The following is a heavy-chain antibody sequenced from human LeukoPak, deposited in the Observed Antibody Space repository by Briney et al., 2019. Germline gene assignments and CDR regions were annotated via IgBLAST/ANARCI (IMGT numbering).Heavy chain of an antibody. CDR1: GFTFSSYS. J-gene: IGHJ3*02. D-gene: IGHD6-19*01. CDR3: ARDKAPSSGWYRDAFDI. Sequence: GGSLRLSCAASGFTFSSYSMNWVRQAPGKGLEWVSSISSSSSYIYYAGSVKGRFTISRDNAKNSLYLQMNSLRAEDTAVYYCARDKAPSSGWYRDAFDIWGQGTMVTVSS. CDR2: ISSSSSYI. V-gene: IGHV3-21*01.